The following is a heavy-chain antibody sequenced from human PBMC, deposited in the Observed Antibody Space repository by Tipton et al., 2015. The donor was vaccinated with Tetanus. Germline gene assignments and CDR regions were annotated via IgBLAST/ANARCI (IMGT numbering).Heavy chain of an antibody. D-gene: IGHD6-25*01. J-gene: IGHJ4*02. CDR3: ASGSALDY. Sequence: GSLRLSCATSRFTFNTYSLNWVRQAPGKGLEWVASISSTTSYIYYADSLKGRFTISRDNAKNSLYLQMDSLRAEDTAVYYCASGSALDYWGQGTLVTVSS. CDR1: RFTFNTYS. CDR2: ISSTTSYI. V-gene: IGHV3-21*01.